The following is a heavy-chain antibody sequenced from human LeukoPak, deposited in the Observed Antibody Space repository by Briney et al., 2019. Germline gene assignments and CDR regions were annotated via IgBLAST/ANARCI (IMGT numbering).Heavy chain of an antibody. J-gene: IGHJ4*02. CDR3: ARNIFSEYSSWEGPLDY. CDR2: INADGSAT. CDR1: GFTLSSHW. D-gene: IGHD6-6*01. Sequence: GGSLRLSCAASGFTLSSHWMTWVRQAPGKGLEWVANINADGSATGYVDSVKGRFSISRDKAKNSLYLQMNSLRAEDTGVYFCARNIFSEYSSWEGPLDYWGQGTLVTVSS. V-gene: IGHV3-7*05.